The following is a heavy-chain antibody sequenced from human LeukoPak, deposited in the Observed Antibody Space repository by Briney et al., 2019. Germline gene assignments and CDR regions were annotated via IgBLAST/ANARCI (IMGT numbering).Heavy chain of an antibody. J-gene: IGHJ4*02. CDR1: GGSISNYY. V-gene: IGHV4-59*01. Sequence: PSETLSLTCTVSGGSISNYYWTWIRQPPGKGLEWIGYIYYSGNTNYNPSLKSRVTISVDTSKNQFSLKLSSVTAADTAVYYCARVVEMATIMGYWGQGTLVTISS. CDR2: IYYSGNT. D-gene: IGHD5-24*01. CDR3: ARVVEMATIMGY.